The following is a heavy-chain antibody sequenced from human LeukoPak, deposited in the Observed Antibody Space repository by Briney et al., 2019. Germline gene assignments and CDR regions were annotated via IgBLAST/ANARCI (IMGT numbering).Heavy chain of an antibody. D-gene: IGHD2-2*01. CDR2: IYTSGST. J-gene: IGHJ2*01. CDR1: GGSISSYY. CDR3: ARSPGQSLGYCSSTSCSGYFAL. V-gene: IGHV4-4*07. Sequence: SETLSLTCTVSGGSISSYYWSWIRQPAGKGLEWIRRIYTSGSTNYNPSLKSRVTMSVDTSKNQFSLKLSSVTAADTAVYYCARSPGQSLGYCSSTSCSGYFALWGRGTLVTVSS.